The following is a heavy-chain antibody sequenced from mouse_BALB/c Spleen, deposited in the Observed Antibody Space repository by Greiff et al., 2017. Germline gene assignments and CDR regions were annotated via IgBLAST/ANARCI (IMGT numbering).Heavy chain of an antibody. Sequence: EVQVVESGGGLVQPGGSRKLSCAASGFTFSSFGMHWVRQAPEKGLEWVAYISSGSSTIYYADTVKGRFTISRDNPKNTLFLQMTSLRSEDTAMYYCARPRGWYFDVWGAGTTVTVSS. CDR1: GFTFSSFG. CDR2: ISSGSSTI. J-gene: IGHJ1*01. D-gene: IGHD3-3*01. V-gene: IGHV5-17*02. CDR3: ARPRGWYFDV.